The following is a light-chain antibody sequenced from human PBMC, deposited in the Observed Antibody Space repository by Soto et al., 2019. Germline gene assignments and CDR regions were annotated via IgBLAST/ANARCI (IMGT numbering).Light chain of an antibody. CDR1: SSNIGNNY. Sequence: QSVLTQPPSVSAAPGQTVIISCSGGSSNIGNNYVSWYQQLPGTAPKLLIYDNSKRPSGVPDRFSGSKSGTSATLGITGLQTGDEADYYCGTWDSSLGAVVFGGGTKLTVL. V-gene: IGLV1-51*01. CDR2: DNS. CDR3: GTWDSSLGAVV. J-gene: IGLJ2*01.